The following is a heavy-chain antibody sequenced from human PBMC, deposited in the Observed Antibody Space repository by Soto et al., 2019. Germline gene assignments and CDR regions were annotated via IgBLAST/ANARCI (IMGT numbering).Heavy chain of an antibody. Sequence: EVQLLESGGGLVQPGGSLRLSCAASGFTFSSYAMTWVRQAPGKGLEWVSTITSDGGNTYYVDSVKGRFTISRDNSKNSLDLQMNSLRAEDTAIYYCANVRGGNNRDALDYWCQGTLVTVSS. CDR3: ANVRGGNNRDALDY. CDR2: ITSDGGNT. D-gene: IGHD3-16*02. CDR1: GFTFSSYA. V-gene: IGHV3-23*01. J-gene: IGHJ4*02.